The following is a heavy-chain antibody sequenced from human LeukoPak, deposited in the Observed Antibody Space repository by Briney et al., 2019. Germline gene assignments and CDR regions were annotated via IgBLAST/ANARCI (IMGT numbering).Heavy chain of an antibody. CDR2: IYYSGST. D-gene: IGHD3-16*01. V-gene: IGHV4-30-4*08. Sequence: SETLSLTCTVSGGSISSGDYYWSWIRQPPGKGLEWIGYIYYSGSTYYNPSLKSRVTISVDKSKNQFSLKLSSVTAADTAVYHCASVRLRSPLNWFDPWGQGTLVTVSS. CDR3: ASVRLRSPLNWFDP. CDR1: GGSISSGDYY. J-gene: IGHJ5*02.